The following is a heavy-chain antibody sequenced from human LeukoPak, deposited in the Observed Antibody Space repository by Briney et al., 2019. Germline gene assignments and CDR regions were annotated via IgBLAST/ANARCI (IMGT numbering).Heavy chain of an antibody. Sequence: GGSLRLSCAGSGFTFSDYAMSWVRQAPGKGLEWVSAIGSRGVSAYYADSVKGRFSISRDNSKNTVYLQMNSLRAEDTAVYYCARDLGEQQLDGGFDYWGQGTLVTVSS. D-gene: IGHD6-13*01. V-gene: IGHV3-23*01. CDR2: IGSRGVSA. CDR3: ARDLGEQQLDGGFDY. J-gene: IGHJ4*02. CDR1: GFTFSDYA.